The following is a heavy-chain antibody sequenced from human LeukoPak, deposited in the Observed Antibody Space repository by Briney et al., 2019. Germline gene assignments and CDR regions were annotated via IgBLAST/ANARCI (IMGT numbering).Heavy chain of an antibody. CDR2: ISAYNGNT. CDR3: ASNGSSSTLDY. Sequence: GASVKVSCKASGYTFTSYGISWVRQAPGQGLEWMGWISAYNGNTNYAQNLQGRVTMTTDTSTSTAYMEMRSLSSDDTAVYFCASNGSSSTLDYWGQGTLVIVSS. D-gene: IGHD6-6*01. J-gene: IGHJ4*02. CDR1: GYTFTSYG. V-gene: IGHV1-18*01.